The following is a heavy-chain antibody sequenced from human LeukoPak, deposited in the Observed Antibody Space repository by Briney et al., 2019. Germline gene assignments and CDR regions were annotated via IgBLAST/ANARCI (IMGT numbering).Heavy chain of an antibody. CDR1: GFTFSDYY. CDR2: ISGSGASL. CDR3: ARELWQQPDY. Sequence: PGGSLRLSCAASGFTFSDYYMSWIRQAPGKGLEWVSYISGSGASLNYADSVKGRFTISRDNAKNSLYLQMNSLRAEDTAVYYCARELWQQPDYWGQGTLVTVSS. V-gene: IGHV3-11*01. J-gene: IGHJ4*02. D-gene: IGHD6-13*01.